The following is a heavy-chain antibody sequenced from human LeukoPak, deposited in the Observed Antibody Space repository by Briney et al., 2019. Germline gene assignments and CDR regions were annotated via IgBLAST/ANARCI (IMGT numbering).Heavy chain of an antibody. V-gene: IGHV1-2*04. J-gene: IGHJ4*02. CDR2: INPNSGGT. Sequence: ASVKVSCKASGYTFTGYYMHWVRQAPGQGLEWMGWINPNSGGTNYAQKFQGWVTMTRDTSISTAYMELSRLRSDDTAVYYCARSAQGIAVAGGALGYWGQGTLVTVSS. D-gene: IGHD6-19*01. CDR1: GYTFTGYY. CDR3: ARSAQGIAVAGGALGY.